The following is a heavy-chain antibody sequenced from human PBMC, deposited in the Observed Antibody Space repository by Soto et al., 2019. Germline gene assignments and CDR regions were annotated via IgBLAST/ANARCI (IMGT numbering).Heavy chain of an antibody. J-gene: IGHJ4*02. CDR2: ISAYNGNT. CDR1: GYTFSSYG. Sequence: QVQLVQSGAEVKKPGASVKVSCKASGYTFSSYGISWVRQAPGQGLEWMGWISAYNGNTNYAQKLQGRVTTTTDPSTSTAYKELRSLSPDDTALYCSARPRPPIDNWGQGTLATVSP. CDR3: ARPRPPIDN. V-gene: IGHV1-18*01.